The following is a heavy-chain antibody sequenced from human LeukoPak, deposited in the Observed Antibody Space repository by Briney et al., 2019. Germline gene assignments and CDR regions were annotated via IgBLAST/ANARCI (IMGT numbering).Heavy chain of an antibody. Sequence: ASVKVSCKASGGTFSSYAISWVRQAPGQGLEWMGGIIPIFGTANYAQKFQGRVTITADESTSTAYMELSSLRSEDTAVYYCARVVYYDSSGYSWFDPWGQGTLVTVSS. CDR1: GGTFSSYA. V-gene: IGHV1-69*13. J-gene: IGHJ5*02. D-gene: IGHD3-22*01. CDR2: IIPIFGTA. CDR3: ARVVYYDSSGYSWFDP.